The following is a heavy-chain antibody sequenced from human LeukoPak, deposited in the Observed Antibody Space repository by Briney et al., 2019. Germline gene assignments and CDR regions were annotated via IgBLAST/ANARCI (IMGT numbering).Heavy chain of an antibody. CDR3: ARGYNPLGLDY. CDR2: IYTSGST. J-gene: IGHJ4*02. D-gene: IGHD1-1*01. V-gene: IGHV4-61*02. CDR1: GGSISSGSYY. Sequence: PSQTLSLTCTVSGGSISSGSYYWSWIRQPAGKGLEWIGRIYTSGSTNYNPSLKSRVTISVDTSKNQFSLKLSSVTAADTAVYYSARGYNPLGLDYWGQGTLVTVSS.